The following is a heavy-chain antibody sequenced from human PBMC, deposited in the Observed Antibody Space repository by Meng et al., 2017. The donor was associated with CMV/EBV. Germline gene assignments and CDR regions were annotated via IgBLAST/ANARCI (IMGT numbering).Heavy chain of an antibody. D-gene: IGHD2-2*01. CDR3: ARGPLSRMYYYYGMDV. CDR2: ISSSGSTI. J-gene: IGHJ6*02. V-gene: IGHV3-48*03. Sequence: GESLKISCAASGFTFSSYEMNWVRQAPGKGLEWVSYISSSGSTIYYADSVKGRFTISRDNAKNSLYLQMNSLRAEDTAVYYCARGPLSRMYYYYGMDVWGQGTTVTVSS. CDR1: GFTFSSYE.